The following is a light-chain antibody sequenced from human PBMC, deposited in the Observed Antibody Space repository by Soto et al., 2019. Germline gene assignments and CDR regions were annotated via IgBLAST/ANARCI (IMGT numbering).Light chain of an antibody. J-gene: IGKJ3*01. V-gene: IGKV1-5*01. CDR1: QSINDW. Sequence: DIQMTQSPSTLSASVGDRVTITCRASQSINDWLAWYQQKPGKVPKLLIYDASSLESGVPSRFSGSGSGTEFTLTISSLQPDDFAPYCCQQYSSYPLFAFGPGTRVDIK. CDR3: QQYSSYPLFA. CDR2: DAS.